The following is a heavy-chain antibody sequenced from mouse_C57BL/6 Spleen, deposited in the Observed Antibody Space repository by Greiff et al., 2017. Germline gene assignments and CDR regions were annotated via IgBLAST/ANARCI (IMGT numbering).Heavy chain of an antibody. V-gene: IGHV1-50*01. Sequence: QVQLQQPGAELVKPGASVKLSCKASGYTFTSYWMQWVKQRPGQGLEWIGEIDPSDSYTNYNQKFKGKATLTVDTSSSTAYMQLSSLTSEDSAVYYCARRDYSNSRFDYWGQGTTLTVSS. CDR2: IDPSDSYT. CDR1: GYTFTSYW. D-gene: IGHD2-5*01. J-gene: IGHJ2*01. CDR3: ARRDYSNSRFDY.